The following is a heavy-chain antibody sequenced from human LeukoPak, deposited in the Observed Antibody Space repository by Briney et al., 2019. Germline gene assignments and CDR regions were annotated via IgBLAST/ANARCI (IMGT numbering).Heavy chain of an antibody. J-gene: IGHJ4*02. Sequence: SETLSLTCAVYGGSFSGYYWSWIRQPPGKGLERIGEINHSGSTNYNPSLKSRVTISVDTSKNQFSLKLSSVTAADTAVYYCARRSPKLGSFDYWGQGTLVTVSS. CDR1: GGSFSGYY. V-gene: IGHV4-34*01. CDR3: ARRSPKLGSFDY. CDR2: INHSGST. D-gene: IGHD7-27*01.